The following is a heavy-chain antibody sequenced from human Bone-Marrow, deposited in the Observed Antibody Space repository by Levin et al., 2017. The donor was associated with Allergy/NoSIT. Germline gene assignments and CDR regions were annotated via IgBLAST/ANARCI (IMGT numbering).Heavy chain of an antibody. Sequence: GGSLRLSCAASGFTFSTYEMNWVRQAPGKGLEWISYISSSGNSIYYADSVRGRFTISRDNAKNSLYLQMNSLRAEDSAIYYCAREPPRPMGASGQNWVDPWGQGTLVTVCS. CDR3: AREPPRPMGASGQNWVDP. CDR2: ISSSGNSI. D-gene: IGHD1-26*01. J-gene: IGHJ5*02. CDR1: GFTFSTYE. V-gene: IGHV3-48*03.